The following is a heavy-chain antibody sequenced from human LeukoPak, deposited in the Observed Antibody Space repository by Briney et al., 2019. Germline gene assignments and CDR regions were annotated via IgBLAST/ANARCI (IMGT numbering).Heavy chain of an antibody. CDR1: GGSISSGGYY. CDR2: IYYSGST. CDR3: ARDLGSGWRGYWYFDL. J-gene: IGHJ2*01. V-gene: IGHV4-31*03. Sequence: SETLSLTCTVSGGSISSGGYYWSWIRQHPGKGLEWIGYIYYSGSTYYNPSLKSRVTISVDTSKNQFSLKLSSVTAADTAVYYCARDLGSGWRGYWYFDLWGRGTLVTVSS. D-gene: IGHD6-19*01.